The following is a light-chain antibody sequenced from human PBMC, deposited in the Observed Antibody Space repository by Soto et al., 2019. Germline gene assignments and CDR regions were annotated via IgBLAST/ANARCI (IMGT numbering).Light chain of an antibody. J-gene: IGKJ4*01. V-gene: IGKV3-15*01. CDR1: QGIGDT. CDR2: DTS. CDR3: QPINNWPLT. Sequence: MQQSPATQYDSPGAGANISSRASQGIGDTLAWYQHKPGQTPRLLIYDTSTRATGDPTRFSGSRSGAEFTLTILSLLSEDFAVYYCQPINNWPLTFGGGT.